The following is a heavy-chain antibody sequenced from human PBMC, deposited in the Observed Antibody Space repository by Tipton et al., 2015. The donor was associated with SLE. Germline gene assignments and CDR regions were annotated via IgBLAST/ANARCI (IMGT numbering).Heavy chain of an antibody. Sequence: SLRLSCAASGFTFNIYTMHWVRQAPGKGLEWVAVISYDGSNKYYADSVKGRFTISRDNSKNTLYLQMNSLRAEDTAVYYCARARSLITGTTGGTFDYWGQGTLVTVSS. CDR2: ISYDGSNK. CDR1: GFTFNIYT. CDR3: ARARSLITGTTGGTFDY. J-gene: IGHJ4*02. V-gene: IGHV3-30-3*01. D-gene: IGHD1-20*01.